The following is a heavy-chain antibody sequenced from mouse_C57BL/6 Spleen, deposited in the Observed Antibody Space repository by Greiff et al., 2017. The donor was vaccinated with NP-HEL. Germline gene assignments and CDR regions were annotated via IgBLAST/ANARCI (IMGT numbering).Heavy chain of an antibody. J-gene: IGHJ4*01. CDR3: ARRNHYYGSSYDAMDY. CDR1: GYTFTGYW. CDR2: ILPGSGST. D-gene: IGHD1-1*01. V-gene: IGHV1-9*01. Sequence: QVQLQQSGAELMKPGASVKLSCKATGYTFTGYWIEWVKQRPGHGLEWIGEILPGSGSTNYNEKFKGKATFTADTSSNTAYMQLSSLTTEDSAIYYCARRNHYYGSSYDAMDYWGQGTSVTVSS.